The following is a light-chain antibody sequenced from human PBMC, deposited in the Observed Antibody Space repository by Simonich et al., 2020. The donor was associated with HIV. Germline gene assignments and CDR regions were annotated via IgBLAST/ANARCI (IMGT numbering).Light chain of an antibody. V-gene: IGLV3-10*01. CDR3: YSTDSSGNHKGV. J-gene: IGLJ3*02. CDR2: EDS. Sequence: SYELTQPPSVSVSPGQTARITCSGDALPKKSASWYQQRSGQAPVLVIYEDSKRPSGIPERFSGSSSGTMATLTIRGAQVEDEADYYCYSTDSSGNHKGVFGGGTKLTVL. CDR1: ALPKKS.